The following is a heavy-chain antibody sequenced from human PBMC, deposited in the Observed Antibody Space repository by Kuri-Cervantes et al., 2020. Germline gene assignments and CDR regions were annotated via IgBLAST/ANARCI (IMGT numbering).Heavy chain of an antibody. CDR3: ALKTYAFDI. CDR1: GGSISSYY. J-gene: IGHJ3*02. CDR2: IYHSGST. V-gene: IGHV4-59*04. Sequence: SETLSLTCTVSGGSISSYYWSWIRQPPGKGLEWIGYIYHSGSTYYNPSLKSRVTISVDRSKNQFSLKLSSVTAADTAVYYCALKTYAFDIWGQGTMVTVSS.